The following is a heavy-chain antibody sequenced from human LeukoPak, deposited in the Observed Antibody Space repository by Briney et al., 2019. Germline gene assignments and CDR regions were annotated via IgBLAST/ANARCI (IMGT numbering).Heavy chain of an antibody. V-gene: IGHV1-2*06. J-gene: IGHJ6*03. D-gene: IGHD3-22*01. CDR1: GYTFTDYY. Sequence: GASVKVSRKASGYTFTDYYMHWVRRAPGQGLEWMGRINPNSGGTNYAQKFQGRVTMTRDTSISTAYMELSRLRSDDTAAYYCAASLGDYYDSSGYYYNYYMDVWGKGTTVTVSS. CDR3: AASLGDYYDSSGYYYNYYMDV. CDR2: INPNSGGT.